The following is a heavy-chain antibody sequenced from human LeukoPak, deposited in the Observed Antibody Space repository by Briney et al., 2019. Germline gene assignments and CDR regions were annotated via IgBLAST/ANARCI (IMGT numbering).Heavy chain of an antibody. D-gene: IGHD2-15*01. V-gene: IGHV3-23*01. CDR2: ISGSDGGT. Sequence: PGGSLRLSCAASGFALSSYGMSWVRQAPGKGLEWVSAISGSDGGTYYADSVKGRFTISRDNFKNTLYLQMNNLRADDTAIYYCAKAPVASCRGAFCYPFDCWGQGNLVSVSS. J-gene: IGHJ4*02. CDR3: AKAPVASCRGAFCYPFDC. CDR1: GFALSSYG.